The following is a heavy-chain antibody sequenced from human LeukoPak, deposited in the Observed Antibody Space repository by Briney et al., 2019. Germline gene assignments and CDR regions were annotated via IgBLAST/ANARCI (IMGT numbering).Heavy chain of an antibody. Sequence: ASVKVSCKASGYTFTSYAMHWVRQAPGQRLEWMGWINAGNGNTKYSQKFQGRVTITRDTSTSTVYMELSSLRSEDTAVYYCARGTSSGCHYWGQGTLVTVSS. CDR2: INAGNGNT. CDR3: ARGTSSGCHY. V-gene: IGHV1-3*01. D-gene: IGHD6-19*01. CDR1: GYTFTSYA. J-gene: IGHJ4*02.